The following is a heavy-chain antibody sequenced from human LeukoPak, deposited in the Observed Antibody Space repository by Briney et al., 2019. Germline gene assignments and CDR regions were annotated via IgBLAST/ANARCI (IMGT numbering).Heavy chain of an antibody. D-gene: IGHD1-26*01. V-gene: IGHV3-21*01. CDR3: PREGDAMDV. J-gene: IGHJ6*02. CDR2: ISSTSTYI. Sequence: GGSLRLSCAASGFTFSSYSMNWVRQAPGKGLEWVSSISSTSTYISYADSVKGRFTISRDNAKNSLYLQMNSLRAEDTAVYYCPREGDAMDVWGQGTTVTVS. CDR1: GFTFSSYS.